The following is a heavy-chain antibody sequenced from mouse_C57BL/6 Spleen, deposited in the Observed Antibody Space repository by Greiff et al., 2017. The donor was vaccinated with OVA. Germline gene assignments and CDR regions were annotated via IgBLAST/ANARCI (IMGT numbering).Heavy chain of an antibody. CDR2: IDPSDSET. Sequence: VQLQQPGAELVRPGSSVKLSCKASGYTFTSYWMHWVKQRPIQGLEWIGNIDPSDSETHYNQKFKDKATLTVDKSSSTAYMQLSSLTSEDSAVYYCARGGITTDWDAFAYWGQGTLVTVSA. J-gene: IGHJ3*01. CDR1: GYTFTSYW. D-gene: IGHD2-4*01. V-gene: IGHV1-52*01. CDR3: ARGGITTDWDAFAY.